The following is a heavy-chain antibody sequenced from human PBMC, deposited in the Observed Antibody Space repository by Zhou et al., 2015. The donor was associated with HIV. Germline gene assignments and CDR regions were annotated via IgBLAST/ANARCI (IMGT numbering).Heavy chain of an antibody. Sequence: VQLVESGGGVVQPGRSLRLSCAASGFTFSSYGMSWVRQAPGKGLVWVSGITGTGEVASYADSVKGRFTISRDNSENTLYLQMDSLRTEDTATYFCSRVYDHGGNSNWGQGSLVIVSS. V-gene: IGHV3-23*04. CDR3: SRVYDHGGNSN. CDR1: GFTFSSYG. CDR2: ITGTGEVA. D-gene: IGHD4-23*01. J-gene: IGHJ4*02.